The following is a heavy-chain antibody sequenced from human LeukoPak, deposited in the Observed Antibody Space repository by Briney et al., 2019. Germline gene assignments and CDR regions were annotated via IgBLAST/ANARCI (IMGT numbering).Heavy chain of an antibody. CDR3: AKAWYFDWLWVFDY. D-gene: IGHD3-9*01. Sequence: GGPLRLSCAASGFTFSSYAMSWARQAPGKGLEWVSAISGSGGSTYYADSVKGRFTISRDNSKNTLYLQMNSLRAEDTAVYYCAKAWYFDWLWVFDYWGQGTLVTVSS. V-gene: IGHV3-23*01. CDR2: ISGSGGST. J-gene: IGHJ4*02. CDR1: GFTFSSYA.